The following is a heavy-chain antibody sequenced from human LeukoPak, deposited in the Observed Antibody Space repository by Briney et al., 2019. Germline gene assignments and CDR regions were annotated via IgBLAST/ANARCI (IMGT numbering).Heavy chain of an antibody. D-gene: IGHD4-23*01. CDR2: IYYSGST. Sequence: SETLSLTCTVSGGSISSGDYYWSWIRQPPGKGLEWIGYIYYSGSTYYNPSLKSRVTISVDTSKNQFSLKLSSVTAADTAVYYCARDTILRWDAFDIWGQGTMVTVSP. CDR1: GGSISSGDYY. J-gene: IGHJ3*02. V-gene: IGHV4-30-4*01. CDR3: ARDTILRWDAFDI.